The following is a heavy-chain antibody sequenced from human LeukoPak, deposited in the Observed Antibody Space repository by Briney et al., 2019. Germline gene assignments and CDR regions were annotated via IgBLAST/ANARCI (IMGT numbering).Heavy chain of an antibody. CDR1: GFTLSTYA. CDR3: ARDPYSGSYGNYYYYFMDV. V-gene: IGHV3-23*01. J-gene: IGHJ6*03. Sequence: PGGSLRLSCAASGFTLSTYAMSWVRQTPGKGVEGVAATSSSDAGTYHADSVRGRFTISRDNSKNTLYLQMNSLRAEDTAVYYCARDPYSGSYGNYYYYFMDVWGKGTTVTISS. D-gene: IGHD1-26*01. CDR2: TSSSDAGT.